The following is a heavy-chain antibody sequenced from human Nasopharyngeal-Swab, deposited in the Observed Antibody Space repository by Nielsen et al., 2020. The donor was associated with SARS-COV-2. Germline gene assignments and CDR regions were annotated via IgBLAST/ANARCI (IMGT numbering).Heavy chain of an antibody. J-gene: IGHJ4*02. D-gene: IGHD3-16*01. CDR3: ARRRPILHLGEFSSSFDS. CDR1: GFTFNNYG. V-gene: IGHV3-30*03. CDR2: ISYEGSLK. Sequence: SCAVSGFTFNNYGMHWVRPAPGKGLEWVALISYEGSLKYYADSVKGRFTISRDSSKNTVYLQMNSLRPEDTAVYYCARRRPILHLGEFSSSFDSWGQGTLVTVSS.